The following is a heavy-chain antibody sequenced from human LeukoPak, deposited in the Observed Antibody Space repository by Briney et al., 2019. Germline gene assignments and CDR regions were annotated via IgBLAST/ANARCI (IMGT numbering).Heavy chain of an antibody. V-gene: IGHV1-2*02. Sequence: ASVKVSCKASGYTFTGYYMHWVRRAPGQGLEWMGWINPNSGGTNYAQKFQGRVTMTEDTSTDTAYMELSSLRSEDTAVYYCATTMVRGVIIFAGAFDIWGQGTMVTVSS. D-gene: IGHD3-10*01. CDR2: INPNSGGT. CDR1: GYTFTGYY. CDR3: ATTMVRGVIIFAGAFDI. J-gene: IGHJ3*02.